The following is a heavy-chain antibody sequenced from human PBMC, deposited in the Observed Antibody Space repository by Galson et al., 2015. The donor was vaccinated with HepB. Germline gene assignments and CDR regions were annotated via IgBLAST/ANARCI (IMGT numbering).Heavy chain of an antibody. CDR3: AREISGDDPAGGYYGLDV. V-gene: IGHV3-13*01. Sequence: SLRLSCAASGFTFGNYDMHWVRQGTGEGLEWVSAIDTAGHTYYPGSGKGRFTISRENAKNSLYLQMDNLRAGDTAVYYCAREISGDDPAGGYYGLDVWGQGTTVTVSS. J-gene: IGHJ6*02. CDR1: GFTFGNYD. D-gene: IGHD4-17*01. CDR2: IDTAGHT.